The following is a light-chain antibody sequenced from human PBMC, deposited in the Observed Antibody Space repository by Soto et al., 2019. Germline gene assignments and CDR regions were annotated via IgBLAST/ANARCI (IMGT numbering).Light chain of an antibody. J-gene: IGLJ3*02. CDR2: DVG. CDR1: SSDVGGYNY. Sequence: QSVLTQPASVSASPGQSITISCTGTSSDVGGYNYVSWYQQHPGKAPKLMIYDVGDRPSGVSIRFSGSKAGNTASLTISGLQTEDEADHYCSSYSSTSTVVFGGGTKVTVL. V-gene: IGLV2-14*03. CDR3: SSYSSTSTVV.